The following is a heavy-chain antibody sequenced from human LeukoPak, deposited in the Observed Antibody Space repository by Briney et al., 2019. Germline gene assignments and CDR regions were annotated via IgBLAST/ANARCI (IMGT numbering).Heavy chain of an antibody. CDR1: GGSISNYY. CDR2: IYTSGGT. J-gene: IGHJ4*02. CDR3: ARGDCLWFGAPLDY. Sequence: TSETLSLTCTVSGGSISNYYWSWIRQPAGKGLEWIGRIYTSGGTNYNPSLKSRVTMSVDTSKKQISLKRSSVTAADTAGYYCARGDCLWFGAPLDYWGRGTLVIVSS. D-gene: IGHD3-10*01. V-gene: IGHV4-4*07.